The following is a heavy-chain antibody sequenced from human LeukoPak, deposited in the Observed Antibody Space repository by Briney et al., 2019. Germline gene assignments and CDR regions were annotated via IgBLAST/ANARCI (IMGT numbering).Heavy chain of an antibody. Sequence: ASVKVSCKVSGYTFTGYYMHWVRQAPGQGLEWMGWMNPNSGNTGYAQKFQGRVTMTRNTSISTAYMEPSSLRSEDTAVYYCARVHIAAAGTLDPWGQGTLVTVSS. CDR2: MNPNSGNT. J-gene: IGHJ5*02. CDR3: ARVHIAAAGTLDP. D-gene: IGHD6-13*01. V-gene: IGHV1-8*02. CDR1: GYTFTGYY.